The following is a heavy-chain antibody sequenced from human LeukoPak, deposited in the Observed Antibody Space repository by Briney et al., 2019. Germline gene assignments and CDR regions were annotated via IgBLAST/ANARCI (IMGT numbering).Heavy chain of an antibody. Sequence: ASVKVSCKASGYTFTSYGISWVRQAPGQGLDWMGWISAYTGNTDYAQKLQGRVTMTTDTSTSTAYMELRSLRSDDTTLYYYARYCSGTECPRGWFDPWGQGTLVTVSS. CDR1: GYTFTSYG. CDR3: ARYCSGTECPRGWFDP. CDR2: ISAYTGNT. D-gene: IGHD2-15*01. V-gene: IGHV1-18*01. J-gene: IGHJ5*02.